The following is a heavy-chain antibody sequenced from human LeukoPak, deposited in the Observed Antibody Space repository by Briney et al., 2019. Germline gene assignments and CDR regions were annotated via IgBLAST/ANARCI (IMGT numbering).Heavy chain of an antibody. CDR1: TGSINSYY. V-gene: IGHV4-59*01. J-gene: IGHJ4*02. CDR2: IDYSGST. D-gene: IGHD4-11*01. CDR3: ARHIIYSKKPSFDH. Sequence: PSETLSLTCPVSTGSINSYYWSWIRQPPGKGLEWIGYIDYSGSTNYNPSLKSRVTISVDTSKNQFSLQLGSVTAADTAVYYCARHIIYSKKPSFDHWGQGTLVTVSS.